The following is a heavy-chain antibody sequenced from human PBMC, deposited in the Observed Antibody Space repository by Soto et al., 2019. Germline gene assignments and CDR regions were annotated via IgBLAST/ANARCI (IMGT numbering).Heavy chain of an antibody. CDR1: GYTFTSYG. Sequence: QVQLVQSGAEVKTPGASVKVSCKASGYTFTSYGISWVRQAPGQGLEWMGWIIAYNGNTNYAQKLQGRGTMTTDTSTSTAYMELRSLRSDDTAVYYCARGLGCSSTSCYSWFDPWGQGTLVTVSS. J-gene: IGHJ5*02. D-gene: IGHD2-2*02. CDR3: ARGLGCSSTSCYSWFDP. CDR2: IIAYNGNT. V-gene: IGHV1-18*01.